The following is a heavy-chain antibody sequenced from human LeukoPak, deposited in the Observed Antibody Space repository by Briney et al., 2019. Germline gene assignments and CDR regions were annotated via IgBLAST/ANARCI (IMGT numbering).Heavy chain of an antibody. CDR2: INPSGGST. V-gene: IGHV1-46*01. CDR1: GYTFATYG. D-gene: IGHD1-26*01. Sequence: GASVKVSCKASGYTFATYGIGWVRQAPGQGLEWMGVINPSGGSTTYRQKFQGRVTMTRDTSTLTVYIELSSLRSDDTAMYYCARDGAAATKRGHFDYWGQGTLVTVSS. J-gene: IGHJ4*02. CDR3: ARDGAAATKRGHFDY.